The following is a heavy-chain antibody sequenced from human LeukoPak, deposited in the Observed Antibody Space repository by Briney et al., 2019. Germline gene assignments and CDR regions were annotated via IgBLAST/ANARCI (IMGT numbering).Heavy chain of an antibody. V-gene: IGHV4-4*07. D-gene: IGHD3-3*01. CDR2: IYSSGST. CDR3: ARESAIFGVFIVAFDY. Sequence: PSETLSLTCTVSGGSISSDYWNWIRQPAGKGLEWIGRIYSSGSTNYNPSLKSRVTMSVDNSKNQFSLKLNSVTAADTAVYYCARESAIFGVFIVAFDYWGQGALVTVSS. J-gene: IGHJ4*02. CDR1: GGSISSDY.